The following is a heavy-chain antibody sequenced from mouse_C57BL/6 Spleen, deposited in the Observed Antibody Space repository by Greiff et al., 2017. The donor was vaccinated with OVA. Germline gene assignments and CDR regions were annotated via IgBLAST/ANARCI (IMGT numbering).Heavy chain of an antibody. CDR1: GFTFSDYY. CDR2: ISNGGGST. J-gene: IGHJ4*01. V-gene: IGHV5-12*01. D-gene: IGHD2-4*01. Sequence: EVQGVESGGGLVQPGGSLKLSCAASGFTFSDYYMYWVRQTPEKRLEWVAYISNGGGSTYYPDTVKGRFTISRDNAKNTLYLQMSRLKSEDTAMYYCASLITTEAMDYWGQGTSVTVSS. CDR3: ASLITTEAMDY.